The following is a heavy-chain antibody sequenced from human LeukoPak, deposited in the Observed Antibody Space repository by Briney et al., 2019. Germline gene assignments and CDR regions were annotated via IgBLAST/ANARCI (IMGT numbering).Heavy chain of an antibody. Sequence: GGSLRLSCAASGFTFSTYAMSWVRQAPGKGLEWVSAISGSGGGTYYADSVKGRFTISRDNAKNSLYLQMNSLRAEDTAVYYCARDTYDFWSGPNGFYFDYWGQRTLVTVSS. CDR2: ISGSGGGT. CDR1: GFTFSTYA. CDR3: ARDTYDFWSGPNGFYFDY. D-gene: IGHD3-3*01. V-gene: IGHV3-23*01. J-gene: IGHJ4*02.